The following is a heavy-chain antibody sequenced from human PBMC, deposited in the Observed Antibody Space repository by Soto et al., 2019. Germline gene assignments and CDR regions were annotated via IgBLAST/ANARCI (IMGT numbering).Heavy chain of an antibody. CDR2: IFSNDEK. V-gene: IGHV2-26*01. Sequence: ESGGGLVQPGGSLRLSCAASGFTFSSYSMNWVRQAPGKGLDWVSYIFSNDEKSYSTSLKSRLTISKDTSKSQVVLTMTNMDPVDTATYYCARIRPSGSYSLDYWGQGTLVTVSS. CDR1: GFTFSSYSM. J-gene: IGHJ4*02. D-gene: IGHD1-26*01. CDR3: ARIRPSGSYSLDY.